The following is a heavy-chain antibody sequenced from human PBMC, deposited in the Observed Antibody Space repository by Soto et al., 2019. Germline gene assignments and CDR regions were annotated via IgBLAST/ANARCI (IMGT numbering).Heavy chain of an antibody. Sequence: VQLVQAGAEVKKPGSSVKVSCKASGRTFSNSAISWVRQAPGQGLEWMGGIIPTFGTAHYAQKFQGRVTITADKFTPTADNILSSLIHDNTPVTYCPRPIKIVAAAFDLFRQGKLGSVS. CDR3: PRPIKIVAAAFDL. CDR1: GRTFSNSA. J-gene: IGHJ3*01. CDR2: IIPTFGTA. D-gene: IGHD6-13*01. V-gene: IGHV1-69*06.